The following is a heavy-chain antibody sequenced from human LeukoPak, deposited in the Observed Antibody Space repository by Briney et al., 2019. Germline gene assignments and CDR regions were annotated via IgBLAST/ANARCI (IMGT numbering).Heavy chain of an antibody. V-gene: IGHV1-2*02. D-gene: IGHD3-9*01. J-gene: IGHJ4*02. CDR2: IYGHDGGT. CDR3: VRDFDWGPDY. Sequence: ASVKVFCKASGYTFTGHYLHWVRQAPGQGLEWMGWIYGHDGGTNFAQKFQDRVTMTRDTSITTAYMELTSLTPDDTAVYYCVRDFDWGPDYWGQGTLVTVSP. CDR1: GYTFTGHY.